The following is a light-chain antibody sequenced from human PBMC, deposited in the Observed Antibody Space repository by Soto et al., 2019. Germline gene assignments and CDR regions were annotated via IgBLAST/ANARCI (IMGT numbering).Light chain of an antibody. Sequence: QSALTQPPSVSGSPGQSITISCTGSSSDVGYYNLVSWYQHHPGKAPKLMIYEGSVRPSGVSNRFSGSKSGNTASLTIAGLQAEDEADYYCCSYAGSSTYVFGTGTKLTVL. CDR1: SSDVGYYNL. J-gene: IGLJ1*01. CDR2: EGS. V-gene: IGLV2-23*01. CDR3: CSYAGSSTYV.